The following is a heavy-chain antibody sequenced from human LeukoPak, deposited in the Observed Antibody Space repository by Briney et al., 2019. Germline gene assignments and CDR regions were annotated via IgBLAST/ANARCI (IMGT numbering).Heavy chain of an antibody. CDR2: ILPIVNTA. V-gene: IGHV1-69*13. D-gene: IGHD4-17*01. CDR1: GGSFSSYA. CDR3: ARLTIGDYGDRERGFDY. Sequence: SVKVSCKASGGSFSSYAISWVRQATGQGLEWMGGILPIVNTADYAQKFQGRVTITADESTSTAYMDLSSLRSEDTAVYYCARLTIGDYGDRERGFDYWGQGTLVTVSS. J-gene: IGHJ4*02.